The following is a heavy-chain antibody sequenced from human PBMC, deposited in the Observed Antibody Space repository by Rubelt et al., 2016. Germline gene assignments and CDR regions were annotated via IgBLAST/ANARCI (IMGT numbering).Heavy chain of an antibody. D-gene: IGHD5-24*01. V-gene: IGHV3-74*03. CDR1: GFSFTNYW. CDR3: ARVGTIMI. CDR2: INTDGNIT. Sequence: VESGGGSVQPGGSLRLSCAASGFSFTNYWMHWVRKAPGTGLVWVSRINTDGNITTYADSVRGRFIISRDNSRNMLFLQMNSLRAEDTAIYYCARVGTIMIWGQGTLVTVSS. J-gene: IGHJ4*02.